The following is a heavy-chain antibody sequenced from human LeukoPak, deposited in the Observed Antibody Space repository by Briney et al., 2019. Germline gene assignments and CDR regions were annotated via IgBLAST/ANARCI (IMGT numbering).Heavy chain of an antibody. CDR3: AGNEGSGRYFDL. CDR1: GGSISSGGYY. D-gene: IGHD3-10*01. V-gene: IGHV4-31*03. CDR2: IYYSGST. Sequence: KSSETLSLTCTVSGGSISSGGYYWSWIRQHPGKGLEWIGYIYYSGSTYYNPSLKSRVTISVDTSKNQFSLKLSSVTAADTAVYYCAGNEGSGRYFDLWGRGTLVTVSS. J-gene: IGHJ2*01.